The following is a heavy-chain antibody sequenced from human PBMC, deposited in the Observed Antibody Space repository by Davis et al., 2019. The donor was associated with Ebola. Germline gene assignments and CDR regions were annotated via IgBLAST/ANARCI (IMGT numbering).Heavy chain of an antibody. V-gene: IGHV4-59*03. J-gene: IGHJ4*02. D-gene: IGHD3-10*01. Sequence: PSETLALTFTVSGVSISRHDGSWSRQPPGKRLEWIGSIYYTGSAYYNSSLASRATISVDTSKNQFSLKLTSVTAADTAMYYCSERGSSVWGQGTLVTVSS. CDR1: GVSISRHD. CDR3: SERGSSV. CDR2: IYYTGSA.